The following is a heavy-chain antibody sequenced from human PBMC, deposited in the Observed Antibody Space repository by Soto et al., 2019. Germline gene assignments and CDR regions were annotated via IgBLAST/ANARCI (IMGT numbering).Heavy chain of an antibody. CDR1: GFTFSSYG. CDR2: IWYDGINE. J-gene: IGHJ4*02. CDR3: ARGGGYCTGRNCFSGFDY. Sequence: QVQLVESGGGVVQPGRSLRLSCAASGFTFSSYGMHWVRQAPGKGLEWVAVIWYDGINEYYADSVKGRFTISRDNSKNTLNLQMNSLRAEDTAVHYCARGGGYCTGRNCFSGFDYWGQGTLVTVSS. V-gene: IGHV3-33*01. D-gene: IGHD2-8*02.